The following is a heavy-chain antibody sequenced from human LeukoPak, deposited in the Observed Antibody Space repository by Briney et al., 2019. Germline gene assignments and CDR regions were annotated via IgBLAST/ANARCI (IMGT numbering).Heavy chain of an antibody. J-gene: IGHJ3*01. D-gene: IGHD3-9*01. CDR2: INHSGST. CDR1: GGSFSGYY. V-gene: IGHV4-34*01. CDR3: AREGDILTGSGTFDV. Sequence: SETLSLTCAVYGGSFSGYYWSWIRQPPGTGLELIGEINHSGSTNYNPSLKSRVTISVDTSKNQFSLKLSSVTAADTAVYYCAREGDILTGSGTFDVWGQGTMVTVSS.